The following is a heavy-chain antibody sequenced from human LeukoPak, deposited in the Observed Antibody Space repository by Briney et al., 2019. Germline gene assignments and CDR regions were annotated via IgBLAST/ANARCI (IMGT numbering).Heavy chain of an antibody. J-gene: IGHJ3*02. CDR3: ARAVKDWGPSDAFDI. Sequence: SQTLSLTCAISGDSVSSNSAAWNWIRQSTSRGLEWLGRAYYRSKWYNDYAVSVKSRITINPDTSKNQFSLQLNSVTPEDTAVYYCARAVKDWGPSDAFDIWGQGTMVTVSS. V-gene: IGHV6-1*01. D-gene: IGHD7-27*01. CDR1: GDSVSSNSAA. CDR2: AYYRSKWYN.